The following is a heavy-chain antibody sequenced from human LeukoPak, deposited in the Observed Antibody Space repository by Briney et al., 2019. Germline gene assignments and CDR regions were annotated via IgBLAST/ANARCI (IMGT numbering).Heavy chain of an antibody. J-gene: IGHJ4*02. Sequence: GGSLRLSCAASGFTFSSYAMTWVRQAPGKGLEWVSAVSGSGSSTYYADSVKGRFTIFRDNSKNTLYLQMNSLRAEDTAVYYCAKGGGYDFWSGGFDYWGQGTLGTVSS. V-gene: IGHV3-23*01. D-gene: IGHD3-3*01. CDR2: VSGSGSST. CDR3: AKGGGYDFWSGGFDY. CDR1: GFTFSSYA.